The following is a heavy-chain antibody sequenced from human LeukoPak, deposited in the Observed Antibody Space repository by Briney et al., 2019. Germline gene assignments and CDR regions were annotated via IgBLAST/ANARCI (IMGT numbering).Heavy chain of an antibody. CDR2: INHSGST. CDR1: GGSFSGYY. V-gene: IGHV4-34*01. CDR3: ARHLAAGVGSGSYYRRDFDY. D-gene: IGHD3-10*01. J-gene: IGHJ4*02. Sequence: SETLSLTCAVYGGSFSGYYWSWIRQPPGKGLEWIGEINHSGSTNYNPSLKSRVTISVDTSKNQFSLKLSSVTAADTAVYYCARHLAAGVGSGSYYRRDFDYWGQGTLVTVSS.